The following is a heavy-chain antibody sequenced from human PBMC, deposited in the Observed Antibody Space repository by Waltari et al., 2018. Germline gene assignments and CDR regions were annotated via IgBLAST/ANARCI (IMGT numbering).Heavy chain of an antibody. Sequence: EVQLVESGGGLIQPGGSLRLSCAASGFTVSSDYMSWVRQAPGKGLEWVSVIYSGGSTYYEDSVKGRFTISRDNAKNTLYLQMNSLRAEDTAVYYCARGTQFEFKDAFDIWGQGTMVTVSS. CDR3: ARGTQFEFKDAFDI. CDR2: IYSGGST. D-gene: IGHD3-10*01. J-gene: IGHJ3*02. V-gene: IGHV3-53*01. CDR1: GFTVSSDY.